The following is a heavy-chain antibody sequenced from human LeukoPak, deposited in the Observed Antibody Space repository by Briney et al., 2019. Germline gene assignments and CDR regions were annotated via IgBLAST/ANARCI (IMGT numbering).Heavy chain of an antibody. V-gene: IGHV3-23*01. J-gene: IGHJ5*02. CDR3: AGAGHLNWFGP. CDR2: VNTGGGYT. CDR1: GVTFSKYV. Sequence: GGSLRLSCALSGVTFSKYVMSWVRQAPGKGLEWVSGVNTGGGYTYYADPVKGRFTISRDNVKNSLYLQMNSLRDDDTAVYYCAGAGHLNWFGPWGQGTLVTVSS.